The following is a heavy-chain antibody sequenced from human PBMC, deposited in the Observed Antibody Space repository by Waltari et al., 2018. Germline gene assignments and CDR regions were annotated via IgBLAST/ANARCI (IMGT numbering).Heavy chain of an antibody. CDR1: GGSFRGYS. V-gene: IGHV4-34*01. J-gene: IGHJ6*02. Sequence: QVQLQQWGAGLFKPSETLSLTCAVYGGSFRGYSCSWIRQPPGKGLEWIGEINHSGSTNYNPSLKSRVTISVDTSKNQFSLKLSSVTAADTAVYYCANLGTRYYDFWSGYYPRGDYYGMDVWGQGTTVTVSS. CDR3: ANLGTRYYDFWSGYYPRGDYYGMDV. D-gene: IGHD3-3*01. CDR2: INHSGST.